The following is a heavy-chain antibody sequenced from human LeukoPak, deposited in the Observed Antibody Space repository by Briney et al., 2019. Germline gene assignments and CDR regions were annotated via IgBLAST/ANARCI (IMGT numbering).Heavy chain of an antibody. CDR3: ARDHFTLTYYYDRSGYYYDAFDI. D-gene: IGHD3-22*01. V-gene: IGHV1-69*01. J-gene: IGHJ3*02. CDR2: IIPIFGTA. Sequence: GASVKVSCKASGGTFSSYAISWVRQAPGQGLEWMGEIIPIFGTANYAQKFQGRVTITADESTSTAYMELSSLRSEDTAVYYCARDHFTLTYYYDRSGYYYDAFDIWGPGTMVTVSS. CDR1: GGTFSSYA.